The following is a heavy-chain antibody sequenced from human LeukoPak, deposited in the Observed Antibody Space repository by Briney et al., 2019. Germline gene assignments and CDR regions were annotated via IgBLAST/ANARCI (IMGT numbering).Heavy chain of an antibody. D-gene: IGHD6-19*01. J-gene: IGHJ4*02. CDR3: AKDGREQWLVPYYFDY. Sequence: GGSLRLSCAASGFTFSSSAMSWVRQVPGKGLEWVSGISARGGSTYYADSVRGRFTISRENSKNTLYVQMNSLRAEDTAVYYCAKDGREQWLVPYYFDYWGQGALVTVSS. CDR2: ISARGGST. CDR1: GFTFSSSA. V-gene: IGHV3-23*01.